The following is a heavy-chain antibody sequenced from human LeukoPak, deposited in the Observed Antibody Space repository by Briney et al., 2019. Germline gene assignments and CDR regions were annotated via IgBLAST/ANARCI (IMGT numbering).Heavy chain of an antibody. J-gene: IGHJ4*02. V-gene: IGHV4-39*07. D-gene: IGHD2-2*01. CDR1: GGSISSSSYY. Sequence: PSETLSLTCTVSGGSISSSSYYWGWIRQPPGKGLEWVGSIYYSGSTYYNPSLKSRVTISVDTSKNQFSLKLSSVTAADTAVYYCARERGYCSSTSCYARGDFDYWGQGTLVTVSS. CDR3: ARERGYCSSTSCYARGDFDY. CDR2: IYYSGST.